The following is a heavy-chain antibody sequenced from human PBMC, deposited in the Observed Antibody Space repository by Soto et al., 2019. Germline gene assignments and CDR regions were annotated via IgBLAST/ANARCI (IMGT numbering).Heavy chain of an antibody. J-gene: IGHJ6*02. V-gene: IGHV1-69*13. CDR3: ASSIRAYRRWELHYYGMDV. CDR1: GGTFSSYA. Sequence: ASVKVSCKASGGTFSSYAISWVRQAPGQGLEWMGGIIPIFGTANYAQKFQGRVTITADESTSTAYMELSSLRSEDTAVYYCASSIRAYRRWELHYYGMDVWGQGTTVTVSS. D-gene: IGHD1-26*01. CDR2: IIPIFGTA.